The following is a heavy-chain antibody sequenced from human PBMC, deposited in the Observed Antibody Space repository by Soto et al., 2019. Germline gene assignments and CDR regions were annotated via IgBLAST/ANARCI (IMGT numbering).Heavy chain of an antibody. Sequence: GESLKISCKGSGYSFTSYWITWVRQMPGKGLEWTGRIDPSDSYTNYSPSFQGHVTISADTSISTAYLQWSSLKASDTAIYYCARQEYTSSFGVDVWGQGTTVTVYS. J-gene: IGHJ6*02. D-gene: IGHD6-6*01. CDR2: IDPSDSYT. CDR1: GYSFTSYW. V-gene: IGHV5-10-1*01. CDR3: ARQEYTSSFGVDV.